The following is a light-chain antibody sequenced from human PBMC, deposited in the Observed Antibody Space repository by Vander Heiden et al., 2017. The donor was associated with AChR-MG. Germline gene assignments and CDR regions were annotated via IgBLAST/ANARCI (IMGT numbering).Light chain of an antibody. Sequence: DIPSTQSPPSLSPSVGETVTCTCRGSQSITTYLNWYQQKPGKAPNLLIYGASNLEFGVPPRFSGSGSGTDFTLTINSLQPEDFATYYCQQSDILPLTFGGGTQVEIK. J-gene: IGKJ4*01. CDR2: GAS. CDR1: QSITTY. CDR3: QQSDILPLT. V-gene: IGKV1-39*01.